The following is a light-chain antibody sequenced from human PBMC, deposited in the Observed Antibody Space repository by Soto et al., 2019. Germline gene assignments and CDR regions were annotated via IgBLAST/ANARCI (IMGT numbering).Light chain of an antibody. CDR2: DAS. CDR3: QQYNSYQYT. J-gene: IGKJ2*01. CDR1: QSISSW. V-gene: IGKV1-5*01. Sequence: DIQMTQSPSTLSASVGDRVTITCRASQSISSWLAWYQQKPGKAPKLLIYDASSLESGVPSRFGGSGSGTEFTLTISSLQPDDFATYYCQQYNSYQYTFGQGTKLEIK.